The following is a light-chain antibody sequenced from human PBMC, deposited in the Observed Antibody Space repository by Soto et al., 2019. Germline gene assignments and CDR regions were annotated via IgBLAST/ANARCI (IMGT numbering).Light chain of an antibody. CDR2: GAS. Sequence: EIVLTQSPGTLSLSPGERATLSCRASQSVSSSYLAWYQQKPGQAPRLLIYGASSRATGIPDRFSGSGSGTDFTLTISRLEPQDFAVYECQQYGSSPGTFGQGTKVEIK. CDR1: QSVSSSY. J-gene: IGKJ1*01. V-gene: IGKV3-20*01. CDR3: QQYGSSPGT.